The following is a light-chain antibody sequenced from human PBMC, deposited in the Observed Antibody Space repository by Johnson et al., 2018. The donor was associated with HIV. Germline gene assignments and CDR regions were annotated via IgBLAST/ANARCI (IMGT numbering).Light chain of an antibody. Sequence: QAVLTQPTSVSAAPGQTVTISCSGSSSNIGNNYVSWYQQVPGTAPKLLIYDNVKRPSGIPDRFSGSKSGTSATLGITGLQTGDEADYYCGTWGGVFGTGTKVTVL. J-gene: IGLJ1*01. CDR2: DNV. V-gene: IGLV1-51*01. CDR1: SSNIGNNY. CDR3: GTWGGV.